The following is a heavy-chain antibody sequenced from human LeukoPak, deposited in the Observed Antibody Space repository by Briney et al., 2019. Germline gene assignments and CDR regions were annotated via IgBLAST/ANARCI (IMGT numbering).Heavy chain of an antibody. D-gene: IGHD1-26*01. J-gene: IGHJ3*02. Sequence: KPSETLSLTCTVSGGSISSYYWSWIRQPAGKGLEWIGRIYTSGSTNYNPSLKRRVTLSVDTSKNHFSLKLSSVTAADTAVYYCARDLNSGSYHADAFDIWGQGTMVTVSS. V-gene: IGHV4-4*07. CDR3: ARDLNSGSYHADAFDI. CDR2: IYTSGST. CDR1: GGSISSYY.